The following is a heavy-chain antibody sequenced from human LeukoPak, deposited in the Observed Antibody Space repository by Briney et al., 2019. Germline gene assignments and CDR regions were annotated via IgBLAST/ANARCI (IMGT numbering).Heavy chain of an antibody. CDR1: GGSISSYY. Sequence: PSETLSLTCTVSGGSISSYYRSWLRQPPGKGLEWIGYIYYSGSTNYNPSLKSRVTISVDTSKNQFSLKLSSVTAADTAVYYCARVAVITLGWFDPWGQGTLVTVSS. J-gene: IGHJ5*02. D-gene: IGHD3-22*01. CDR2: IYYSGST. V-gene: IGHV4-59*01. CDR3: ARVAVITLGWFDP.